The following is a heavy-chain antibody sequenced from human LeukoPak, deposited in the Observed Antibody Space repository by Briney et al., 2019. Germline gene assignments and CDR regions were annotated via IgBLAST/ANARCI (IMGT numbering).Heavy chain of an antibody. Sequence: ASVKVSCKASGYTFTGYYMHWVRQAPGQGPEWMGWINPNSGRTNYAQKFQGRVTMTRDTSLSTAYMDLSRLRSDDTAVYYCARAGSGSSGYAFGYWGQGTLVTVSS. CDR3: ARAGSGSSGYAFGY. CDR2: INPNSGRT. D-gene: IGHD3-22*01. V-gene: IGHV1-2*02. J-gene: IGHJ4*02. CDR1: GYTFTGYY.